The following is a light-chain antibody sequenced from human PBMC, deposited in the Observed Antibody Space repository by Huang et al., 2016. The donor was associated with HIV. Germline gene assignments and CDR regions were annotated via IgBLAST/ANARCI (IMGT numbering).Light chain of an antibody. Sequence: DIQMTQSPASLSASIGDRVSLTCRASQSISTYLNWYQQTLGEAPKLLIQAASRLQSGVSSRFSASGSETDFTLTINNLQPEDFATYFCQQSYSPPYTFGQGPNWRSN. V-gene: IGKV1-39*01. CDR2: AAS. CDR3: QQSYSPPYT. CDR1: QSISTY. J-gene: IGKJ2*01.